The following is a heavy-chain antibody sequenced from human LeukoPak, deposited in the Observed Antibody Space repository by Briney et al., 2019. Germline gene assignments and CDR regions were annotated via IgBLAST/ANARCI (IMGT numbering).Heavy chain of an antibody. D-gene: IGHD4-23*01. Sequence: ASVKVSCKASGYTFTGYYMHWVRQAPGQGLEWMVWINPNSGGTNYAQKFQGRVTMTRDTSISTAYMELSRLRSDDTAVYYCARADYGGGAQNFDYWGQGTLVTVSS. CDR2: INPNSGGT. J-gene: IGHJ4*02. CDR3: ARADYGGGAQNFDY. V-gene: IGHV1-2*02. CDR1: GYTFTGYY.